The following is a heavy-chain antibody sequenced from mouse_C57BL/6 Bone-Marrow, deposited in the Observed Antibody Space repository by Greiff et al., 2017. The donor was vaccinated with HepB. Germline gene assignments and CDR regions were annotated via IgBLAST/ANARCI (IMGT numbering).Heavy chain of an antibody. CDR3: ASPSYGSSGLAY. D-gene: IGHD1-1*01. CDR2: INPGSGGT. J-gene: IGHJ3*01. CDR1: GYSFTNYL. Sequence: VQLQQSGAELVRPGPSVKVSCKASGYSFTNYLIEWVKQRPGQGLEWIGVINPGSGGTNYNEKFKGKATLTADKSSSTAYMQRSSLTSEDSAVYFCASPSYGSSGLAYWGQGTLVTVSA. V-gene: IGHV1-54*01.